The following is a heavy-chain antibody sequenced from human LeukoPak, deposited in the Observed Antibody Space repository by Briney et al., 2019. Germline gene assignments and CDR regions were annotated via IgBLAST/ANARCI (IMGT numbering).Heavy chain of an antibody. Sequence: SETLSLTCTVSGGSISSYYWSWIRQPPGKGLEWIGYIYYSGSTNYNPSLKSRVTISVDTSKNQFALKLSSVTAADTAVYYSARQSRYSYGPGEGMDVWGKGTTVTVSS. D-gene: IGHD5-18*01. CDR2: IYYSGST. CDR3: ARQSRYSYGPGEGMDV. V-gene: IGHV4-59*01. J-gene: IGHJ6*04. CDR1: GGSISSYY.